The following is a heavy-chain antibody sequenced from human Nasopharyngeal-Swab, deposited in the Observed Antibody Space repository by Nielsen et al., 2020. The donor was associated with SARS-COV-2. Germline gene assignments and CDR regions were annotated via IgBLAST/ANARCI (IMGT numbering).Heavy chain of an antibody. V-gene: IGHV3-23*01. D-gene: IGHD3-3*02. J-gene: IGHJ4*02. CDR3: AKELGKFDY. Sequence: GESLKISCAASGFTFSSYAMSWVRQAPGKGLEWVSAISGSGGSTYYADSVKGRFTISRDNSKNKLYLQMNSLRAEDTAVYYCAKELGKFDYWGQGTLVTVSS. CDR2: ISGSGGST. CDR1: GFTFSSYA.